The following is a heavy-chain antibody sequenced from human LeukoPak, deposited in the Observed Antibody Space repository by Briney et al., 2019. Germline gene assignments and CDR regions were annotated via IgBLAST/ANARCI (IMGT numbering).Heavy chain of an antibody. D-gene: IGHD3-22*01. J-gene: IGHJ4*02. CDR1: GGTFSSYA. Sequence: ASVKVSCKASGGTFSSYAISWVRQAPGQGLEWMGGIIPIFGTANYAQKFQGRVTITADESTSTAYMELSSLRSEDTAVYYCARSRHYYDSSGYYNLGNGYWGQGTLVTVSS. CDR3: ARSRHYYDSSGYYNLGNGY. CDR2: IIPIFGTA. V-gene: IGHV1-69*13.